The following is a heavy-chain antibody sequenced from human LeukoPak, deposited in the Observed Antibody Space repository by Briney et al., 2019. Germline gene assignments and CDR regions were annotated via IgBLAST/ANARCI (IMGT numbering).Heavy chain of an antibody. CDR3: ATDFSVAAAGTNDY. J-gene: IGHJ4*02. D-gene: IGHD6-13*01. Sequence: GGSLRLSCTASGFTFNNYAMSWVCQAPGRGRGWVSSISNSSDHTYYTDSVRGRFTISRDNAENSLFLQMSSLRAEDTATYYCATDFSVAAAGTNDYWGQGTLVTVSS. CDR1: GFTFNNYA. CDR2: ISNSSDHT. V-gene: IGHV3-21*01.